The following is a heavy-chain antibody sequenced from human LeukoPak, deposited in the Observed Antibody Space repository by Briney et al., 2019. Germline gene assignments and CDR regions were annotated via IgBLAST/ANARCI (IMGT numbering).Heavy chain of an antibody. CDR2: IIPIFGTA. D-gene: IGHD1-26*01. Sequence: SVKVSCKASGYTFTSYGISWVRQAPGQGLEWMGGIIPIFGTANYAQKFQGRVTITADESTSTAYMELSSLRSEDTAVYYCATTMSGSYRAYYYYYYMDVWGKGTTVTVSS. CDR3: ATTMSGSYRAYYYYYYMDV. J-gene: IGHJ6*03. V-gene: IGHV1-69*13. CDR1: GYTFTSYG.